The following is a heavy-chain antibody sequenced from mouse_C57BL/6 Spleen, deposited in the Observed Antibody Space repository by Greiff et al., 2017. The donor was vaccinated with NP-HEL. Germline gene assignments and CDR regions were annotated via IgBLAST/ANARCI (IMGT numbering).Heavy chain of an antibody. CDR1: GYAFSSSW. D-gene: IGHD1-1*01. CDR2: IYPGDGDT. Sequence: QVQLKESGPELVKPGASVKISCKASGYAFSSSWMNWVKQRPGKGLEWIGRIYPGDGDTTYNGKFKGKATLTADKSSSTAYMQLSSLTSEDSAVYFCARDYYGSGDYWGQGTTLTVSS. CDR3: ARDYYGSGDY. J-gene: IGHJ2*01. V-gene: IGHV1-82*01.